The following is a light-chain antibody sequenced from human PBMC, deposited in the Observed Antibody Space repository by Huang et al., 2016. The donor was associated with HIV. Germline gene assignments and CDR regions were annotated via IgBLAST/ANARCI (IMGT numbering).Light chain of an antibody. CDR2: DAS. CDR3: QQHHSWLT. J-gene: IGKJ4*01. Sequence: IVLTQSPATLSWYLGERVTLSCRASQSISNHLAWYQQRPGHSPRLLIYDASNRVAGVPARFSGSGSGTDFTLTISSLEPEDFALYYCQQHHSWLTFGGGTKLEVK. V-gene: IGKV3-11*01. CDR1: QSISNH.